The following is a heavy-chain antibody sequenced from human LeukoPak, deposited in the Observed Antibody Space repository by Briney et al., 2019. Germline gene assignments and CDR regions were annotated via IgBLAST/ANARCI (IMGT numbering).Heavy chain of an antibody. CDR3: ARVGDSSSWLLDY. D-gene: IGHD6-13*01. CDR1: GYPFTGYY. CDR2: INPSGGST. Sequence: ASVKVSCKASGYPFTGYYIHWARQAPGQGLEWMGWINPSGGSTSYAQRFQGRVTMTRDASTSTVYMELSSLRSEDTAVYYCARVGDSSSWLLDYWGQGTLVTVSS. J-gene: IGHJ4*02. V-gene: IGHV1-46*01.